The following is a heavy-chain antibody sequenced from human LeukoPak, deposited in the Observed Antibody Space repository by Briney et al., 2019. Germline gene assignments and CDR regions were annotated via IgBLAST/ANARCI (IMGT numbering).Heavy chain of an antibody. V-gene: IGHV1-8*03. CDR2: MNPNSGNT. D-gene: IGHD3-22*01. CDR3: ARGPYYYDSSARGGFDY. J-gene: IGHJ4*02. Sequence: ASVKVSCKASGYTFTSYDINWVRQATGQGLEWMGWMNPNSGNTGYEQKFQGRVTITRNTSISTAYMELSSLRSEDTAVYYCARGPYYYDSSARGGFDYWGQGTLVTVSS. CDR1: GYTFTSYD.